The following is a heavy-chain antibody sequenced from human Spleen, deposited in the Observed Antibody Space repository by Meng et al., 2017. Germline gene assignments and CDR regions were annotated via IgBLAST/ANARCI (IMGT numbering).Heavy chain of an antibody. CDR2: IYWNDDK. V-gene: IGHV2-5*01. CDR3: AHCSIWESYRYQH. D-gene: IGHD3-16*02. Sequence: QIPLNESGPTLVKPTQTLPLTCTFSGFSPSTRGVGVGWIRQPPGKALEWLALIYWNDDKRYSPSLKSRLTITKDTAKNQVVLTLTNVDPVDTATYYCAHCSIWESYRYQHWGQGTLVTVSS. J-gene: IGHJ1*01. CDR1: GFSPSTRGVG.